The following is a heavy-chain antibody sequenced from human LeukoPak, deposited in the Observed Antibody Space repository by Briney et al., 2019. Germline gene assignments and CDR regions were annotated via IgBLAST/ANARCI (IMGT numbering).Heavy chain of an antibody. CDR2: ISSNGGST. CDR3: ARSESLYFDY. J-gene: IGHJ4*02. Sequence: PGGSLSLSCAASGFTISSYAMHWVRQAPGKGLEYVSAISSNGGSTYYANSVKGRFTISRDNSKNTLYLQMGSLRAEDMAVYYCARSESLYFDYWGQGTLVTVSS. CDR1: GFTISSYA. V-gene: IGHV3-64*01.